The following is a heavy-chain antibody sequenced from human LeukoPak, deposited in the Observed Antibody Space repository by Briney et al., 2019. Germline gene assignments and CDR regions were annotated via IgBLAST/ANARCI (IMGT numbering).Heavy chain of an antibody. V-gene: IGHV3-23*01. J-gene: IGHJ4*02. CDR3: AKDHLHDGSGYAMLN. CDR2: ISGSGGST. CDR1: GFTFSSYA. D-gene: IGHD3-22*01. Sequence: GSLRLSCAASGFTFSSYAMSWVRQAPGKGLEWVSAISGSGGSTYYADSVKGRFTISRDNSKNTLYLQMNSLRAEDTAVYYCAKDHLHDGSGYAMLNWGQGTLVTVSS.